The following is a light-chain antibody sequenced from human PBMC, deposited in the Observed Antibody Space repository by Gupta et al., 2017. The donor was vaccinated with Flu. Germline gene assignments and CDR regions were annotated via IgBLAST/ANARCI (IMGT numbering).Light chain of an antibody. CDR2: AAS. CDR1: QSISSY. V-gene: IGKV1-39*01. Sequence: DIQMTQSPSSLSASVGDRVTITCRASQSISSYLNWYQQKPGKAPKLLIYAASSLQSGVPSRFSGSGSGTDFTLTISSLQPEDFATYYCQQSYNKLITFGQGTRLEIK. J-gene: IGKJ5*01. CDR3: QQSYNKLIT.